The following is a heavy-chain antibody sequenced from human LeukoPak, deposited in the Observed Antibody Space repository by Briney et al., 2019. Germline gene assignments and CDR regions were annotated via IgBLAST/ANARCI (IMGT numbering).Heavy chain of an antibody. J-gene: IGHJ6*03. CDR1: GGSFSGYY. CDR2: INHSGST. D-gene: IGHD5-24*01. V-gene: IGHV4-34*01. Sequence: SETLSLTCAVYGGSFSGYYWSWIRQPPGKGLEWIGEINHSGSTNYNPSLKSRVTISVDTSKNQFSLKLSSVTAADTAVYYCARARYTQYYYYYMDVWGKGTTVTVSS. CDR3: ARARYTQYYYYYMDV.